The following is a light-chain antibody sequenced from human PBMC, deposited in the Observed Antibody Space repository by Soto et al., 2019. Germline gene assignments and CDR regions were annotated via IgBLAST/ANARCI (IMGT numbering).Light chain of an antibody. CDR1: QRVRNK. CDR2: GAS. CDR3: QQYNNWPTWT. J-gene: IGKJ1*01. V-gene: IGKV3-15*01. Sequence: EIVMTQSPATLSVSPGERATLSCRASQRVRNKLAWYQQKPGQAPRLLIFGASTRATGVPARFSGSGSGTEFTLTISSLQSEDFAVYYCQQYNNWPTWTFGQGTKVEIK.